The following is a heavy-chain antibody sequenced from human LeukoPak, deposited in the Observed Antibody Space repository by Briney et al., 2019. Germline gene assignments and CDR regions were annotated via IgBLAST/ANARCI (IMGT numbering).Heavy chain of an antibody. D-gene: IGHD6-13*01. Sequence: ASVTVSFKVSGYTLTELSMHWVRQAPGKGRECVGGFDPEDGETIYAQKFQGRVTMTEDTSTDTAYMELSSLRSEDTAVYYCATESKRYSSPDYWGQGTLVTVSS. J-gene: IGHJ4*02. CDR3: ATESKRYSSPDY. CDR2: FDPEDGET. CDR1: GYTLTELS. V-gene: IGHV1-24*01.